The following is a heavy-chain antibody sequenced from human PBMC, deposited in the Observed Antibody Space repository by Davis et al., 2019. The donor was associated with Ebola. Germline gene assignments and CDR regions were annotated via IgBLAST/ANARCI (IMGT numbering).Heavy chain of an antibody. CDR1: GYTFSDYG. D-gene: IGHD2-15*01. CDR3: ARDWDCTGGSCRNCFDP. Sequence: AASVKVSCNASGYTFSDYGISWVRQAPGQGLEWMGRIRTSNGETKLAQNLQGRVTMTTDRSTSTVYMDLRSLTSDDTAVYYCARDWDCTGGSCRNCFDPWGQGTQVIVSA. J-gene: IGHJ5*02. CDR2: IRTSNGET. V-gene: IGHV1-18*01.